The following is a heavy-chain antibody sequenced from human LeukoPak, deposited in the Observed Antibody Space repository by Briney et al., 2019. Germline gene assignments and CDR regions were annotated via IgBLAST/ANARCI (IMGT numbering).Heavy chain of an antibody. CDR3: ARHQGVVDL. CDR1: GGSISSYY. Sequence: SETLSLTCTVSGGSISSYYWSWIRQPAGQGLEYIGRFHTNGNTEYNPSLKSRVTISVDTSKNQFSLKLGSVTAADTAVYYCARHQGVVDLWGRGSLVTVSS. CDR2: FHTNGNT. J-gene: IGHJ2*01. D-gene: IGHD3-3*01. V-gene: IGHV4-4*07.